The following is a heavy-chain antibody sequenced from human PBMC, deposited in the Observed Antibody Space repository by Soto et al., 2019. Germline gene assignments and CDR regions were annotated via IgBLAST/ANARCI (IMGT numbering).Heavy chain of an antibody. D-gene: IGHD3-16*01. Sequence: GGSLRLSCAVSGFNVMSYWMSWVRQAPGKGLEWVASIKEDGSEIYYLHSVRGRFSISRDSAENALHLTMNYLSAEDTGVYFCARDIGFDYVNWGQGTLVTVSS. J-gene: IGHJ4*02. V-gene: IGHV3-7*01. CDR3: ARDIGFDYVN. CDR1: GFNVMSYW. CDR2: IKEDGSEI.